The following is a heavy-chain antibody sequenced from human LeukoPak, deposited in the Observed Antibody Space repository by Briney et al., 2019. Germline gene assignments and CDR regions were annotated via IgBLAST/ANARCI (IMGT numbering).Heavy chain of an antibody. J-gene: IGHJ4*02. D-gene: IGHD3-22*01. V-gene: IGHV1-46*01. CDR2: INPSGGST. CDR1: GYTFTSYY. Sequence: GASVKVSCKASGYTFTSYYMHWVRQAPGQGLEWMGIINPSGGSTNYAQKLQGRVTMTTDTSTSTAYMELRSLRSDDTAVYYCARDYYDSSGYYRTFLFDYWGQGTLVTVSS. CDR3: ARDYYDSSGYYRTFLFDY.